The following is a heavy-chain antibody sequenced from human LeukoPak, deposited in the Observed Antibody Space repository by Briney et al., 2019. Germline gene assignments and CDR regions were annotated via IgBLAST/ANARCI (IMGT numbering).Heavy chain of an antibody. J-gene: IGHJ4*02. D-gene: IGHD3-22*01. CDR3: ARDSEMIVVAKGGFDY. CDR1: GYTFTSYD. Sequence: GASVKVSCKASGYTFTSYDINWVRQAPGQGLEWMGIINPSGGSTSYAQKFQGRVTMTRDTSTSTVYMELSSLRSEDTAVYYCARDSEMIVVAKGGFDYWGQGTLVTVSS. V-gene: IGHV1-46*01. CDR2: INPSGGST.